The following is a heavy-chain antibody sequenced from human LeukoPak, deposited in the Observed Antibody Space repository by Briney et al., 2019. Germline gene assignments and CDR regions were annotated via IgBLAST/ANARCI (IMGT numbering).Heavy chain of an antibody. J-gene: IGHJ4*02. V-gene: IGHV4-39*01. D-gene: IGHD3-9*01. CDR2: IYYSGST. CDR1: GGSVSNTDFY. CDR3: ARLTKGRYFDYIFDY. Sequence: SETLSLTCTVSGGSVSNTDFYWGWIRQPPGKGLQWIGNIYYSGSTYYNPSLNSRVTTSVDTSKNQFSLKMTSVTAADTAVYYCARLTKGRYFDYIFDYWGQGILFTVSS.